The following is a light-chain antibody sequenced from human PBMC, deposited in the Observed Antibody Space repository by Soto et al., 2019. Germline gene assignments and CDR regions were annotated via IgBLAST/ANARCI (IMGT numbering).Light chain of an antibody. CDR2: DSF. V-gene: IGKV3-11*01. CDR3: QQRSNWPLT. Sequence: EIVLTQFPATLSLSPGDGATLSCRASQSVSSYLAWYQQKRGQAPRLLIYDSFNRATGIPARFSGSGSGTDFSLIISSLEPEDFAVYYCQQRSNWPLTFGGGTKVDIK. CDR1: QSVSSY. J-gene: IGKJ4*01.